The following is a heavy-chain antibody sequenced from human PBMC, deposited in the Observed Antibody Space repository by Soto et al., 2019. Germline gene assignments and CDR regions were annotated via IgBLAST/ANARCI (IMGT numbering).Heavy chain of an antibody. V-gene: IGHV3-23*01. Sequence: EVQLLESGGGLVQPGGSLRLSCAASGFTFSSYAMSWVRQAPGKGLEWVSAISGSGSTYYADSVKGRFTIARDNSKNTRYLQMNSLRAEDTAVYYCAKEKDYDYVWGSYRYTSDYWGQGTLVTVSS. J-gene: IGHJ4*02. CDR2: ISGSGST. CDR3: AKEKDYDYVWGSYRYTSDY. D-gene: IGHD3-16*02. CDR1: GFTFSSYA.